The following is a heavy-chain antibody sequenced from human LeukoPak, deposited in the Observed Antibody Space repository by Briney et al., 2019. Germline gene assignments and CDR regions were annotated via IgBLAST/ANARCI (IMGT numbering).Heavy chain of an antibody. V-gene: IGHV3-30*04. J-gene: IGHJ3*02. Sequence: GRSLRLSCAASGFTFSSHALHWVRQAPGKGLEWVAVISSDGSYKYYADSVKGRFTISRDNSKNTLYLQMNSLRAEDTAVYYCAKAYYDSSGYLFPDAFDIWGQGTMVTVSS. CDR2: ISSDGSYK. CDR3: AKAYYDSSGYLFPDAFDI. CDR1: GFTFSSHA. D-gene: IGHD3-22*01.